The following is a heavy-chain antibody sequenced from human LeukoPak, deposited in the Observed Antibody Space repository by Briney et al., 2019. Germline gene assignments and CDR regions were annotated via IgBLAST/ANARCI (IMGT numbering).Heavy chain of an antibody. Sequence: ASVKVSCKGSGYSFTSYGFNWVRQAPGQGLEWMGWMSAYNGKTNYAHSLQGRVTVTADTSTSTAYMELRSLRSEDTAVYYCARGMGYSYGHPQGAFDIWGQGTMVTVSS. CDR1: GYSFTSYG. CDR3: ARGMGYSYGHPQGAFDI. V-gene: IGHV1-18*01. J-gene: IGHJ3*02. D-gene: IGHD5-18*01. CDR2: MSAYNGKT.